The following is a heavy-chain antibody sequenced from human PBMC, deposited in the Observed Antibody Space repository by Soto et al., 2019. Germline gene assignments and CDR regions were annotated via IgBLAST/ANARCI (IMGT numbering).Heavy chain of an antibody. J-gene: IGHJ4*02. Sequence: GGSLRLSCTASGFTFGDYAMSWFRQAPGKGLEWVGFIRSKAYGGTTEYAASVKGRFTISRDDSKSIAYLQMNSLKTEDTAVYYCTRDSYFGLRGDPFDYWGQGTLVTVSS. CDR1: GFTFGDYA. V-gene: IGHV3-49*03. CDR2: IRSKAYGGTT. CDR3: TRDSYFGLRGDPFDY. D-gene: IGHD3-10*01.